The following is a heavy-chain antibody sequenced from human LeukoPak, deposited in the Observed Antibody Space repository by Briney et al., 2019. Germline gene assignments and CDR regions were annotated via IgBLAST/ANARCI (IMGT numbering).Heavy chain of an antibody. V-gene: IGHV3-7*04. CDR1: GFTFSGSA. J-gene: IGHJ4*02. D-gene: IGHD6-13*01. Sequence: GGSLRLSCAASGFTFSGSAMGWVRQAPGRGLEWVANIKEDGSEKDYVDSVKGRFTISRDGAKNSLHLQMNSLRAEDTAVYYCARAGYSNSCFDYWGQGTLVTVSS. CDR3: ARAGYSNSCFDY. CDR2: IKEDGSEK.